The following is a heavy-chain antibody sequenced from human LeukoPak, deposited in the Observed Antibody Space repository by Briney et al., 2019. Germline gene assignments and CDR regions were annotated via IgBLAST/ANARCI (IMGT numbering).Heavy chain of an antibody. V-gene: IGHV4-59*01. CDR1: GGSISSYY. CDR2: IYYSGST. Sequence: PSETLSLTCTVSGGSISSYYWSWIRQPPGKGLDWIGYIYYSGSTNYNPSLKSRVTISVDTSKNQFSLKLSSVTAADTAVYYCARGWFREPHYYFDYWGQGTLVTVSS. CDR3: ARGWFREPHYYFDY. J-gene: IGHJ4*02. D-gene: IGHD3-10*01.